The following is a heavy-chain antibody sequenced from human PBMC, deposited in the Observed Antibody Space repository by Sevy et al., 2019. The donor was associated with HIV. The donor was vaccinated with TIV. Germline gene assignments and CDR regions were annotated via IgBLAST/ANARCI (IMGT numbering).Heavy chain of an antibody. V-gene: IGHV3-74*01. CDR3: ASDAFVLVTTGGKKARYFEN. CDR2: INSAGSST. CDR1: GFTFSSNW. Sequence: GGSLRLSCAASGFTFSSNWMHWVRQAPGKGLVWVSRINSAGSSTNYADSVKGRFTISRDNAKNTVYLQMNSLRAEDTAVYYCASDAFVLVTTGGKKARYFENWGQGALVTVSS. D-gene: IGHD4-17*01. J-gene: IGHJ1*01.